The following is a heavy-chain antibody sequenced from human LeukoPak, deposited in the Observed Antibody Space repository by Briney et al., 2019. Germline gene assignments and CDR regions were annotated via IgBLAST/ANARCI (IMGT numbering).Heavy chain of an antibody. CDR2: IYYSGST. CDR3: ARRLVVRGIDY. D-gene: IGHD2-8*02. J-gene: IGHJ4*02. V-gene: IGHV4-39*01. CDR1: GGSISSSSYY. Sequence: PETLSLTCTVSGGSISSSSYYWGWIRQPPGKGLEWIGSIYYSGSTYYNPSLKSRVTISVDTSKNQFSLKLSSVTAADTAVYYCARRLVVRGIDYWGQGTLVTVSS.